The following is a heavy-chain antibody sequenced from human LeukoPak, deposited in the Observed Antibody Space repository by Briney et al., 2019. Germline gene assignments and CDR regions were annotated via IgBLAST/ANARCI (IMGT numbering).Heavy chain of an antibody. CDR1: GFTFSSYW. V-gene: IGHV3-74*01. CDR2: INSDGSST. Sequence: PGGSLRLSCAASGFTFSSYWMHWVRQAPGQGLVWVSRINSDGSSTSYADSVKGRFTISRDNAKNTLYLQMNSLRAEDTAVYYCARDIRFTMVRGVIISYWGQGTLVTVSS. D-gene: IGHD3-10*01. CDR3: ARDIRFTMVRGVIISY. J-gene: IGHJ4*02.